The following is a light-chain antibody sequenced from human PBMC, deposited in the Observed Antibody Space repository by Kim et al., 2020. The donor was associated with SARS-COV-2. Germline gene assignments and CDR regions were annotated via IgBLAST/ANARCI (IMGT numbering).Light chain of an antibody. CDR2: GAS. V-gene: IGKV3-20*01. CDR1: QSVRGNY. J-gene: IGKJ1*01. CDR3: QQYGTSPWT. Sequence: EIVLTQSPGTLSLSPGERATLSCRASQSVRGNYLAWYQQKPGQAPRLLIFGASNRVTGIPDRFSGSGSGTDFTLTISRLEPEDFAVYYCQQYGTSPWTFGQGTKVDIK.